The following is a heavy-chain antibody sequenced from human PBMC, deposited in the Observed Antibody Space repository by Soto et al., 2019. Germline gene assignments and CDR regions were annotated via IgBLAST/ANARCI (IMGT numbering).Heavy chain of an antibody. CDR1: GGSIGSGDYY. CDR3: AIAYDNIATKNDGFEI. Sequence: QVQLQESGPGLVKPSQTLSLTCTVSGGSIGSGDYYWTWIRQHPGRGLEWIGYIYDNGDTYYNPSFTSRVTLPADRSKNQFSPRLSSVTVADSAGYYWAIAYDNIATKNDGFEIWGQGTLVTVSS. CDR2: IYDNGDT. J-gene: IGHJ3*02. D-gene: IGHD3-22*01. V-gene: IGHV4-31*03.